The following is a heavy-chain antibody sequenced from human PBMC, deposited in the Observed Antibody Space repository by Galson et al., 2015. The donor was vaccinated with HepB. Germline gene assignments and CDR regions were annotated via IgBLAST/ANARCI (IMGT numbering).Heavy chain of an antibody. Sequence: SLRLSCAASGFTFSSYDMHWVRQATGKGLEWVSAIGTAGDTYYPGSVKGRFTISRENAKNSLYLQMNSLRAGDTAVYYCARAQRRYCSGGSCYEAYYFDYWGQGTLVTVSS. V-gene: IGHV3-13*01. CDR3: ARAQRRYCSGGSCYEAYYFDY. J-gene: IGHJ4*02. CDR2: IGTAGDT. D-gene: IGHD2-15*01. CDR1: GFTFSSYD.